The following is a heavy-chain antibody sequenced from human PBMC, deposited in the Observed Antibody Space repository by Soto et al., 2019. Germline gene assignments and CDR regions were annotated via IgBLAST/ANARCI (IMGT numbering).Heavy chain of an antibody. Sequence: ASVKVSCKASGYTFTSYDINWVRQATGQGLEWMGWMNPNSGNTGYAQKFQGRVTMTRNTSISTAYMELSSLRSEDTAVYYCVRSRVAGCTNGVCYTVDAFDIWGQGTMVTVSS. CDR3: VRSRVAGCTNGVCYTVDAFDI. CDR1: GYTFTSYD. J-gene: IGHJ3*02. D-gene: IGHD2-8*01. CDR2: MNPNSGNT. V-gene: IGHV1-8*01.